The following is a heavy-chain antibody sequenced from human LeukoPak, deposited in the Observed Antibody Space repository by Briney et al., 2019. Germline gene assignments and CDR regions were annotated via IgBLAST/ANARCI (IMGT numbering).Heavy chain of an antibody. CDR1: GGSFSGYY. Sequence: SETLSLTCAVYGGSFSGYYWSWIRQPPGKGLEWIGEINHSGSTNYNPSLKSRVTISVDTSKNQFSLKLSSVTAADTAVYYCARRPWLRTRKDYLGQGTLVTVSS. D-gene: IGHD5-12*01. V-gene: IGHV4-34*01. CDR2: INHSGST. J-gene: IGHJ4*02. CDR3: ARRPWLRTRKDY.